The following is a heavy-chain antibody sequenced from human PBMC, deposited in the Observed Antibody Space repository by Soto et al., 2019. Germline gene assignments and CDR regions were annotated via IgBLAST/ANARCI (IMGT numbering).Heavy chain of an antibody. CDR2: ISVSGTDT. Sequence: GGSLRLSCVASGFTFTDYYMNWIRQTPGKGLEWLSYISVSGTDTNYADSVRGRFTIYRDNAKRSIYLQMNSLRVEDTAVYYCAFPSRLPNYWGQGTLVTVS. D-gene: IGHD2-15*01. CDR3: AFPSRLPNY. V-gene: IGHV3-11*03. J-gene: IGHJ4*02. CDR1: GFTFTDYY.